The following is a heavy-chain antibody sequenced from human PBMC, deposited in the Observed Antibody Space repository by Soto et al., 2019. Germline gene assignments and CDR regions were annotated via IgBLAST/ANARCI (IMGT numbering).Heavy chain of an antibody. V-gene: IGHV2-5*01. Sequence: QITLKESGPTLVKPTQTLTLTCNFSGFSLSTGGVGVAWVRQPPGKALEWLTLIYWNGETRTRPSLENRLTVTKDASKNQVAHTMTNMDPVDTATYYCAHLPSLADSNLDCWGQGIRVNVSS. CDR3: AHLPSLADSNLDC. CDR1: GFSLSTGGVG. D-gene: IGHD6-19*01. CDR2: IYWNGET. J-gene: IGHJ4*02.